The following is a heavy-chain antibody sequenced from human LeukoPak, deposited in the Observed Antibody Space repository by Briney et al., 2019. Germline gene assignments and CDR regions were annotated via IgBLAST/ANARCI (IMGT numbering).Heavy chain of an antibody. Sequence: PGGSLRLSCAASGFTFSNYAMSWVRQAPGKGLEWVSAISDGDYYADSVNGRFTISRDNSKNTLYLQMNSLRAEDTAVYYCARGDLEKRTYYYDSSGSYYFDCWGQGTLVTVSS. D-gene: IGHD3-22*01. CDR3: ARGDLEKRTYYYDSSGSYYFDC. CDR1: GFTFSNYA. V-gene: IGHV3-23*01. CDR2: ISDGD. J-gene: IGHJ4*02.